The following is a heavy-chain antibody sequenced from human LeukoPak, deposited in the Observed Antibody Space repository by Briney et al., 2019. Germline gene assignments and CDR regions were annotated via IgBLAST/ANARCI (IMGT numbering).Heavy chain of an antibody. Sequence: GGSLRLSCAASGFTFSDYYMHWIRQAPGKGLEWISYISSSATTIYYADSVKGRFTISRDNAENSLYLQMNSLRAEDTAVYYCAREDRSWYYDFWSGPRDFDYWGQGTLVTVSS. CDR2: ISSSATTI. V-gene: IGHV3-11*04. CDR3: AREDRSWYYDFWSGPRDFDY. CDR1: GFTFSDYY. J-gene: IGHJ4*02. D-gene: IGHD3-3*01.